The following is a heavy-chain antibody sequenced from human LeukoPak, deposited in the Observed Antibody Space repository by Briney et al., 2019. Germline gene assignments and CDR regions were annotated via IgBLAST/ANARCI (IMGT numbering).Heavy chain of an antibody. CDR1: GFTFSDYY. J-gene: IGHJ3*02. CDR2: ISSSSSDT. V-gene: IGHV3-11*06. CDR3: ARDRRSVYYDILTAKDAFDI. D-gene: IGHD3-9*01. Sequence: PGGSLRLSCAASGFTFSDYYMSWIRQAPGKGLEWVSYISSSSSDTNYADSVKGRFTISRDNAKNSLYLQMNSLRAEDTAVYYCARDRRSVYYDILTAKDAFDIWGQGTMVTVSS.